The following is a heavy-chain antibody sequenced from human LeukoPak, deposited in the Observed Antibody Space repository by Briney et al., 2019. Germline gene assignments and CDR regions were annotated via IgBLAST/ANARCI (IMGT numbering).Heavy chain of an antibody. V-gene: IGHV3-23*01. CDR3: ANSGSGSYRSAFDI. CDR2: VTGSGGGT. CDR1: GFTFSDYW. J-gene: IGHJ3*02. D-gene: IGHD3-10*01. Sequence: GGSLRLSCTASGFTFSDYWMTWVRQAPGKGLEWVSTVTGSGGGTYYADSVKGRFAISRDHSKNTLYLQMNSLRAEDTAVYYCANSGSGSYRSAFDIWGQGTMVTVSS.